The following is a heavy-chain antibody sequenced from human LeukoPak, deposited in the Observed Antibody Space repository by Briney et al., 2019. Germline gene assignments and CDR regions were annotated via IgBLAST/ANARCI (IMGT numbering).Heavy chain of an antibody. D-gene: IGHD6-19*01. CDR2: IYNSAST. J-gene: IGHJ6*03. CDR3: ARGRGQWLANYYYMDV. CDR1: GGSISTYH. V-gene: IGHV4-59*01. Sequence: PSETLSLTCTVSGGSISTYHWSWIRQPPGKGLEWLGNIYNSASTNDNPSLNSRVTIGVDPSKNQFSLKLRSVTAADTAVYYCARGRGQWLANYYYMDVWGKGTTVTVSS.